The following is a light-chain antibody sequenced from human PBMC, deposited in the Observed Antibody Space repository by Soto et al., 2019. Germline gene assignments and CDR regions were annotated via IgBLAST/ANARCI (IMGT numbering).Light chain of an antibody. V-gene: IGLV2-14*01. CDR3: SSFTSTSTLVV. CDR1: SSDDGDYDF. J-gene: IGLJ2*01. Sequence: QSALTQPASVSGSPGQSITISCTGSSSDDGDYDFVSWYQQHPGKAPKLIIYEVSDRPSGVSNRFSGSKSGNTASLTISGLQAEDDAHYYCSSFTSTSTLVVFGGGTKVTVL. CDR2: EVS.